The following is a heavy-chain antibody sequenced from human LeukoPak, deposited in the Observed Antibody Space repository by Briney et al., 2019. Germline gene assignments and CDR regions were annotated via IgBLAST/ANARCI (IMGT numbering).Heavy chain of an antibody. D-gene: IGHD6-19*01. J-gene: IGHJ4*02. CDR3: ARVTVVAGNDY. V-gene: IGHV4-59*01. Sequence: SETLSLTCTVSGGSISSYYWSWIRQPPGKGLEWIGYIYYSGSTNYNPSLKSRVTISVDTSKSQFSLKLSSVTAADTAVYYCARVTVVAGNDYWGQGTLVTVSS. CDR1: GGSISSYY. CDR2: IYYSGST.